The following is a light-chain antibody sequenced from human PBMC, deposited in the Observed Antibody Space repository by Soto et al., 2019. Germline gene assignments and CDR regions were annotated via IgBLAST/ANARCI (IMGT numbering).Light chain of an antibody. CDR1: QNIKTY. Sequence: DIQMTQSPSSLSASVGDSVTITCRASQNIKTYLNWYQQEPGKAPNLLIYAASSLHSGVPSRFSGSGSGTDFTLTISSLQPEDFATYYCQQSFSSPPWTFGQGTKVDIK. CDR2: AAS. CDR3: QQSFSSPPWT. J-gene: IGKJ1*01. V-gene: IGKV1-39*01.